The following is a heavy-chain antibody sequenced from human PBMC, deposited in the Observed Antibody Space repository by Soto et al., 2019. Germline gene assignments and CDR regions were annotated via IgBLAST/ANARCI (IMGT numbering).Heavy chain of an antibody. J-gene: IGHJ6*02. D-gene: IGHD5-12*01. CDR2: ISYDGSNK. Sequence: TGGSLRLSCAASGFTFRSYAMHWVRQAPGKGLEWVGVISYDGSNKYYADSVKGRFTISRDNSKNTLYLQMNSLRAEDTAVYYCARDLSGYDHYYYYYGMDVWGQGTTVTVSS. V-gene: IGHV3-30-3*01. CDR1: GFTFRSYA. CDR3: ARDLSGYDHYYYYYGMDV.